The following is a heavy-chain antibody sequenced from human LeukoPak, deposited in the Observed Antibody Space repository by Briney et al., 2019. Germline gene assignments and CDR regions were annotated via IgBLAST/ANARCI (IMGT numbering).Heavy chain of an antibody. J-gene: IGHJ6*03. D-gene: IGHD5-12*01. V-gene: IGHV1-69*13. Sequence: SVKVSCKASGYTFTGYYMHWVRQAPGQGLEWMGGIIPIFGTANYAQKFQGRVTITADESTSTAYMELSSLRSEDTAVYYCATSGYSGYDLSYYYYMDVWGKGTTVTISS. CDR3: ATSGYSGYDLSYYYYMDV. CDR1: GYTFTGYY. CDR2: IIPIFGTA.